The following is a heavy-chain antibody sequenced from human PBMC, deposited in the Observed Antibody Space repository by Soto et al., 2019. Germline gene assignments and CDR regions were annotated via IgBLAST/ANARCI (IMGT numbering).Heavy chain of an antibody. CDR1: GGSISGYY. V-gene: IGHV4-59*08. Sequence: PSETLSLTCTVSGGSISGYYWSWIRQPPGKGLEWIGYMYNTGSTVYNPSFKSRVTISVDTSKNQFSLKLNSVTATYYCARHENTVTTDYYGMDVWGQGPTVTVSS. J-gene: IGHJ6*02. CDR3: NTVTTDYYGMDV. CDR2: MYNTGST. D-gene: IGHD4-17*01.